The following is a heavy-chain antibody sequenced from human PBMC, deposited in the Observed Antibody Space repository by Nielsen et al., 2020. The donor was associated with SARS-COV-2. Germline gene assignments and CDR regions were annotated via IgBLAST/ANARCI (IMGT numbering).Heavy chain of an antibody. J-gene: IGHJ3*01. D-gene: IGHD3-16*01. Sequence: GESLKISCKVSGFTFHEHAMHWVRQTPGKGLVWVSRINADGSSTSYADYVKGRFTISRDNAKNTLYLQMNSLRAEDTAVYYYASASAHVWGQGTMVTVSS. CDR1: GFTFHEHA. CDR3: ASASAHV. V-gene: IGHV3-74*01. CDR2: INADGSST.